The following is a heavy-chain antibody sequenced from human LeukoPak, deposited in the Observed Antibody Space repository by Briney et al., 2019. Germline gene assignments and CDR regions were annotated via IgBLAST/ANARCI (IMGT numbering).Heavy chain of an antibody. CDR2: ISSSGSTI. V-gene: IGHV3-48*01. CDR3: ARGPYASGSYGRRGWVHYMDV. J-gene: IGHJ6*03. Sequence: GGSLRLSCAASGLTFSSYNMNWVRQAPGKGLEWVSYISSSGSTIYYADSVKGRFTISRDNAKNSLYLQMNSLRAEDTAVYYCARGPYASGSYGRRGWVHYMDVWGKGTTVTVSS. CDR1: GLTFSSYN. D-gene: IGHD3-10*01.